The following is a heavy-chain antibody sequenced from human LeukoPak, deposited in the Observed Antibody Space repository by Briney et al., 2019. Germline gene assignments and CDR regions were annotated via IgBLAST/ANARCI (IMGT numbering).Heavy chain of an antibody. CDR2: IKQDGSEK. Sequence: GGSLRLSCAASGFTFSSYWMSLVRQAPGKGLEWVANIKQDGSEKYYVDSVKGRFTISRDNAKNSLYLQMNSLRAEDTAVYYCARTPRYCSGGTCYVVYFQHWGQGTLVTVSS. V-gene: IGHV3-7*01. CDR1: GFTFSSYW. J-gene: IGHJ1*01. CDR3: ARTPRYCSGGTCYVVYFQH. D-gene: IGHD2-15*01.